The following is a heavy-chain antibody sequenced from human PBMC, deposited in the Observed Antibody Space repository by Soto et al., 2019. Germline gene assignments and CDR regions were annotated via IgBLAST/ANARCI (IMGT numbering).Heavy chain of an antibody. J-gene: IGHJ6*02. CDR1: GGSISSYY. V-gene: IGHV4-59*01. D-gene: IGHD3-3*01. CDR3: ARIDFWSGYSVYYYGMDV. CDR2: IYYSVST. Sequence: SETLSLTCTVSGGSISSYYWSWIRQPPGKGLEWIGYIYYSVSTNYNPSLKSRVTISVDTSKNQFSLKLSSVTAADTAVYYCARIDFWSGYSVYYYGMDVWGQGTKVTVSS.